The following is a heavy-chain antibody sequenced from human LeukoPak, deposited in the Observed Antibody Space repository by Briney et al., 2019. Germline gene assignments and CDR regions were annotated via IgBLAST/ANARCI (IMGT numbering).Heavy chain of an antibody. D-gene: IGHD3-3*01. Sequence: ASVKVSCKASGYTFTSYYMHWVRQAPGQGLKWMGIINPSGGSTSYAQKLQGRVTITADESTSTAFMELSSLRSEDTAVYYCARGNPRSLLPYYFDYWGQGTLVTVSS. V-gene: IGHV1-46*01. CDR1: GYTFTSYY. CDR2: INPSGGST. J-gene: IGHJ4*02. CDR3: ARGNPRSLLPYYFDY.